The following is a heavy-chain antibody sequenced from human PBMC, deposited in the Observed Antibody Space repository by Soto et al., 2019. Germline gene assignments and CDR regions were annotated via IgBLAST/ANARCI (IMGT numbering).Heavy chain of an antibody. J-gene: IGHJ4*02. CDR3: ARGGYSTSYSLYY. Sequence: ASVKVSCKASGYTFTIYYMHWVRQAPGQGLEWMGIINPVSGDTSYAQKFQGTVTMNRDTSTSTVFMELSSLRSEDTALYYCARGGYSTSYSLYYWGQGNLVTVSS. V-gene: IGHV1-46*01. D-gene: IGHD2-21*01. CDR1: GYTFTIYY. CDR2: INPVSGDT.